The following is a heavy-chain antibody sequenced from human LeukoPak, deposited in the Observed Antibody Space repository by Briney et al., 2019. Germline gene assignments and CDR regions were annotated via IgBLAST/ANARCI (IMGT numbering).Heavy chain of an antibody. Sequence: PGGSLRLSCAASGCTFGTYAMSWVRQAPGKGLEWVSGISSAGGTTYYADSVKGRFTISRDNSKNTLYLQMNSLRAEDTAIYYCAKASRPYCGGDCGMDVWGQGTTVTVSS. CDR3: AKASRPYCGGDCGMDV. V-gene: IGHV3-23*01. J-gene: IGHJ6*02. D-gene: IGHD2-21*01. CDR2: ISSAGGTT. CDR1: GCTFGTYA.